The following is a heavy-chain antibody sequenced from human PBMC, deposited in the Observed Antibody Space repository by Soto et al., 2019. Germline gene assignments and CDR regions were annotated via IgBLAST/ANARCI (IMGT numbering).Heavy chain of an antibody. D-gene: IGHD3-10*01. CDR3: AKVGATMVRGVWYGMDV. CDR2: ISGSGGST. V-gene: IGHV3-23*01. J-gene: IGHJ6*02. Sequence: GGSLRLSCAASGFTFSSYAMSWVRQAPGKGLEWVSAISGSGGSTYYADSVKGRFTISRDNSKNTLYLQMNSLRAEDTAVYYCAKVGATMVRGVWYGMDVWGQGTTVTVSS. CDR1: GFTFSSYA.